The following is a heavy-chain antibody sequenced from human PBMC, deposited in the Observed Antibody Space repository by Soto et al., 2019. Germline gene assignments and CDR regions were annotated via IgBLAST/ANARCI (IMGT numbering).Heavy chain of an antibody. CDR2: ILPDDSDT. D-gene: IGHD1-26*01. Sequence: GESLKISCGGSGYDFANYWIAWVRQMPGKGLEWMGIILPDDSDTQYSPSFQGPVTISADRSISTAHLQWGGLKASDSAMYYCGRLGDSGTVIDYWGQGTLVPVSS. CDR3: GRLGDSGTVIDY. V-gene: IGHV5-51*01. CDR1: GYDFANYW. J-gene: IGHJ4*02.